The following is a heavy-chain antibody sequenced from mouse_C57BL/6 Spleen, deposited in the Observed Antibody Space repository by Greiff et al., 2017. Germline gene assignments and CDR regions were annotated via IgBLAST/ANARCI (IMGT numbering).Heavy chain of an antibody. Sequence: EVHLVESGEGLVKPGGSLKLSCAASGFTFSSYAMSWVRQTPEKRLEWVAYISSGGDYIYYADTVKGRFTISRDNARNTLYLQMSSLKSEDTAMYYCTRLKGSAPFAYWGQGTLVTVSA. CDR1: GFTFSSYA. CDR2: ISSGGDYI. D-gene: IGHD3-2*02. CDR3: TRLKGSAPFAY. V-gene: IGHV5-9-1*02. J-gene: IGHJ3*01.